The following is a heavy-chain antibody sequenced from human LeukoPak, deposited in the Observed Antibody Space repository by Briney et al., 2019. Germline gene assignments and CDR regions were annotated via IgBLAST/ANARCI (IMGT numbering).Heavy chain of an antibody. J-gene: IGHJ5*02. D-gene: IGHD1-26*01. CDR1: GGSISSGGYY. CDR3: ARGGDRIVGATYNWFDP. CDR2: IYHSGST. V-gene: IGHV4-30-2*01. Sequence: SETLSLTCTVSGGSISSGGYYWSWIRQPPGKGLEWIGYIYHSGSTYYNPSLKSRVTISVDRSKNQFSLKLSSVTAADTAVYYCARGGDRIVGATYNWFDPWGQGTLVTVSS.